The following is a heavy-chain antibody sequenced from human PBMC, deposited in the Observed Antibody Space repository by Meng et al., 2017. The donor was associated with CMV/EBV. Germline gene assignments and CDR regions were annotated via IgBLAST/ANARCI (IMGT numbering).Heavy chain of an antibody. J-gene: IGHJ4*02. CDR2: INPNSGGT. D-gene: IGHD3-16*01. V-gene: IGHV1-2*02. CDR1: GYTFTGYY. Sequence: KASGYTFTGYYRHWVRQAPGQGREWMGWINPNSGGTNYAQKFQGRVTMTRDTSISTAYMELSRLRSDDTAVYYCARVTSVAYYFDYWGQGTLVTVSS. CDR3: ARVTSVAYYFDY.